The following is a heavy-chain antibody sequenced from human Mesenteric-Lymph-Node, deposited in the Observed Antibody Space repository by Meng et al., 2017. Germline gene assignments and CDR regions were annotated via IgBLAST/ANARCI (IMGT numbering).Heavy chain of an antibody. CDR3: AEGSGSYAVAY. Sequence: ELQLVESGGGLVKPGGFLRLSCAASGFTFSSYSMNWVRQAPGKGLEWVSYISSNSYSIYYADSVKGRFTISRDNAKNSVYLQMNSLRAEDTAVYYCAEGSGSYAVAYWGQGTLVTVSS. J-gene: IGHJ4*02. V-gene: IGHV3-21*01. CDR2: ISSNSYSI. D-gene: IGHD1-26*01. CDR1: GFTFSSYS.